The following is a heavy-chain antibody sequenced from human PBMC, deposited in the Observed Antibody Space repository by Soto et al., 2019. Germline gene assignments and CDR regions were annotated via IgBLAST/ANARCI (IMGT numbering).Heavy chain of an antibody. Sequence: QVQLQESSPGLVKPSQTLSLTCTVSGGFISSGDYYWNWIRQLPGKGLEWIGYIEHSGSSFYNPSLKGRVALALDTSKNQFSLKLNSVTAADTAVYYCAREVVPATVDFYYYYIDFWCKGTTVTVSS. CDR3: AREVVPATVDFYYYYIDF. V-gene: IGHV4-31*03. D-gene: IGHD2-2*01. J-gene: IGHJ6*03. CDR2: IEHSGSS. CDR1: GGFISSGDYY.